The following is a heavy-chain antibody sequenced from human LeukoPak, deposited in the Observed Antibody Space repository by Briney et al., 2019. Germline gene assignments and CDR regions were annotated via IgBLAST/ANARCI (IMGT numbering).Heavy chain of an antibody. V-gene: IGHV1-2*02. CDR3: ARGIELGIGYYYFYMDV. D-gene: IGHD7-27*01. CDR2: INPNSGGT. J-gene: IGHJ6*03. Sequence: ASVKVSCKTSGFTFSDSAMHWVRQAPGQGLEWMGWINPNSGGTKYAQNFQGRVTMTRDTSISTAYMELSSLISDDTAVYYCARGIELGIGYYYFYMDVWGKGTTVTISS. CDR1: GFTFSDSA.